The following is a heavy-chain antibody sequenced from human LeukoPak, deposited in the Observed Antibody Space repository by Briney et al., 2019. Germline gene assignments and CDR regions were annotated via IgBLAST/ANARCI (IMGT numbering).Heavy chain of an antibody. V-gene: IGHV3-30*01. CDR2: ISYDGSNK. Sequence: GGSLRLSCAASGFTLSSYAMHWVRQAPGKGLEWVAVISYDGSNKYYADSVKGRFTISRDNPKNTLYLQMNRLTAEDTAVYYCARDRSSSGWYYFDYWGQGTLVTVSS. D-gene: IGHD6-19*01. CDR1: GFTLSSYA. CDR3: ARDRSSSGWYYFDY. J-gene: IGHJ4*02.